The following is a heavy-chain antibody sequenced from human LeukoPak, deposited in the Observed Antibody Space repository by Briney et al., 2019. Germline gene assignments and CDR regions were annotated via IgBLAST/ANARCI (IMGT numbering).Heavy chain of an antibody. CDR2: INSDGFSI. CDR1: GFTFSSYW. CDR3: ARSGYYFGFDP. V-gene: IGHV3-74*01. Sequence: GGSLRLSCAASGFTFSSYWMHWVRQAPGKGLVWVSRINSDGFSISYADSVKGRFTISRDNAKNTLHLQMTSLRAEDTAVYYCARSGYYFGFDPWGQGTLVTVSS. D-gene: IGHD3-22*01. J-gene: IGHJ5*02.